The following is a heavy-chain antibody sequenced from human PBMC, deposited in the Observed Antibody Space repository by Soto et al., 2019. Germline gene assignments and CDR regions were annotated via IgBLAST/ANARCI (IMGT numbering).Heavy chain of an antibody. Sequence: EVQLVESGGGLVQPGGSLRLACAASGFTFSDHYMDWVRQAPGKGLEWVGRIRNKANTYTTEYAASVKGRFTISRDDSKISRYLQMNSLKTEDTAVYDCARPHSNTWDGHYSDYWGQGTLVTVSS. V-gene: IGHV3-72*01. CDR3: ARPHSNTWDGHYSDY. CDR2: IRNKANTYTT. J-gene: IGHJ4*02. CDR1: GFTFSDHY. D-gene: IGHD4-4*01.